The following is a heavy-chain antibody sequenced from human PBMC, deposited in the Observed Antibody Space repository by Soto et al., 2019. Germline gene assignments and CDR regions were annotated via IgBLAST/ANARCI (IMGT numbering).Heavy chain of an antibody. D-gene: IGHD3-22*01. CDR1: GFTFSSYS. CDR2: ISSSSSYI. Sequence: PGGSLRLSCAASGFTFSSYSMNWVRQAPGKGLEWVSSISSSSSYIYYADSVKGRFTISRDNAKNSLYLQMNSLRAEDTAVYYCARYYYYSSGYYAYYYYYYGMDVWGQGTTVTVSS. V-gene: IGHV3-21*01. J-gene: IGHJ6*02. CDR3: ARYYYYSSGYYAYYYYYYGMDV.